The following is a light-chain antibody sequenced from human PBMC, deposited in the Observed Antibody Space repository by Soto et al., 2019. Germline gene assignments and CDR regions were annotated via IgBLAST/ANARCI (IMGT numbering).Light chain of an antibody. CDR1: QSISTY. Sequence: DIQMTQSPSSLSASVGDRVTITCRASQSISTYLNWYQQKPGKAPKLLIYAASSLQSGVPSGFSASGSGTDFTRTISSLQPEDFATYYCQQSYKIPYTFGHGTKLEI. V-gene: IGKV1-39*01. CDR2: AAS. J-gene: IGKJ2*01. CDR3: QQSYKIPYT.